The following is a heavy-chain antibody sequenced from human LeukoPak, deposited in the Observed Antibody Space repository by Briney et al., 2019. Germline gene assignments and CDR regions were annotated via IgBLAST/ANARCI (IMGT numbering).Heavy chain of an antibody. V-gene: IGHV3-23*01. CDR2: ISGSDGST. CDR3: AKDRDGYHDY. Sequence: PGGSLRLSCAASGFTFSSYAMSWVRQAPGKGLEWASAISGSDGSTYYADSVKGRFTISRDNSKNTLYLQMNSLRADDTAVYYCAKDRDGYHDYWGQGTLVTVSS. CDR1: GFTFSSYA. J-gene: IGHJ4*02. D-gene: IGHD5-24*01.